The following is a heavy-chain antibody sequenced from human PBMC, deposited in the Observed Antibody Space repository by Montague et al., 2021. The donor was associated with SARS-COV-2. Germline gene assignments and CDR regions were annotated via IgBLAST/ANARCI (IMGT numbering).Heavy chain of an antibody. D-gene: IGHD6-19*01. CDR1: GGSFSGYY. V-gene: IGHV4-34*01. CDR2: INHSGST. J-gene: IGHJ4*02. Sequence: SETLSLTCAVYGGSFSGYYWSWIRQPPGKGLEWIGEINHSGSTNXSPSLKVRVTISVDTSKNQFSLKLSSVTAADTAVYYCARGSRQWLVRPPHYYYFDYWGQGTLVTVSS. CDR3: ARGSRQWLVRPPHYYYFDY.